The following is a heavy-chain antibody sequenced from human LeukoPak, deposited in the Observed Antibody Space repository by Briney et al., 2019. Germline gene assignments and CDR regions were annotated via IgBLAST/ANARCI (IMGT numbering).Heavy chain of an antibody. Sequence: PSETLSLTCTVSGGSIRRADYYGGWIRQSPGKGLEWFASIYHSGSPYYNPSLQSRVPKSVDPSKHQFSLGLTSVTAAHTAVCFCARGTSICWDHYFDSWGQGTQVTVSS. CDR3: ARGTSICWDHYFDS. D-gene: IGHD3-3*02. J-gene: IGHJ4*02. V-gene: IGHV4-39*07. CDR2: IYHSGSP. CDR1: GGSIRRADYY.